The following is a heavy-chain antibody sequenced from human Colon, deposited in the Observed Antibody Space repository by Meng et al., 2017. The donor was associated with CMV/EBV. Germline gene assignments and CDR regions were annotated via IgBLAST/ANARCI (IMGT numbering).Heavy chain of an antibody. V-gene: IGHV4-34*01. D-gene: IGHD3-10*01. CDR1: GGSFSGYY. CDR3: ARGSGTFDY. Sequence: LSLTCAVYGGSFSGYYWSWIRQPPGKGLEWIGEINHSGSTNYNPSLKSRVTMSVDTSKNQFSLKLSSVTAADTAVYYCARGSGTFDYWGQGTLVTVSS. CDR2: INHSGST. J-gene: IGHJ4*02.